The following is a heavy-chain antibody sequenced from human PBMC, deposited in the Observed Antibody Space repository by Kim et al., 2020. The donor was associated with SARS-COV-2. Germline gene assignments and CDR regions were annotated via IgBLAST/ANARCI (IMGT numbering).Heavy chain of an antibody. D-gene: IGHD3-10*01. CDR3: AKGLLWFGEATCGMDV. CDR1: GFTFSSYA. V-gene: IGHV3-23*01. Sequence: GGSLRLSCAASGFTFSSYAMSWVRQAPGKGLEWVSAISGSGGSTYYADSVKGRFTISRDNSKNTLYLQMNSLRAEDTAVYYCAKGLLWFGEATCGMDVRGQAAKVTVCS. J-gene: IGHJ6*01. CDR2: ISGSGGST.